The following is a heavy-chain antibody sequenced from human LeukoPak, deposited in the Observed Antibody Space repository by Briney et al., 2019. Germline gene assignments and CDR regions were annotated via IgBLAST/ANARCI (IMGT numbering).Heavy chain of an antibody. CDR1: GGTFSSYA. V-gene: IGHV1-69*13. Sequence: GASVKVSCKASGGTFSSYAISWVRQAPGQGLEWMGGITPIFGTANYAQKFQGRVTITADESTSTAYMELSSLRSEDTAVYYCASQLLRDREYFQHWGQGTLVTVSS. D-gene: IGHD2-2*01. J-gene: IGHJ1*01. CDR2: ITPIFGTA. CDR3: ASQLLRDREYFQH.